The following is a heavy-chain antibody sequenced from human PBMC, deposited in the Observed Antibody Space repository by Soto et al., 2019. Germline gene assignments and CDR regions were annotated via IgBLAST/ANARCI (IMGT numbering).Heavy chain of an antibody. V-gene: IGHV4-34*01. Sequence: QVQLQQWGAGLLKPSETLSLTCAVYGGSFSGYYWSWIRQPPGKGLEWIGEINHSGSTNYNPSLKSRVTISVDTSQNQFSLKLSSVTAADTAVYYCARVRSYDYIWGSYRSSFGLDYWGQGTLVTVSS. CDR3: ARVRSYDYIWGSYRSSFGLDY. CDR2: INHSGST. J-gene: IGHJ4*02. CDR1: GGSFSGYY. D-gene: IGHD3-16*02.